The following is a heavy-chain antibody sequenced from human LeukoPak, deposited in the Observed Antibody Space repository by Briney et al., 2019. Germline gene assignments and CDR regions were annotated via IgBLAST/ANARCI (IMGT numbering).Heavy chain of an antibody. Sequence: GGSLRLSCAASGFTFSSYSMNWVRQAPGKGLEWVSSISSSSYIYYADSVKGRFTISRDNAKNSLYLQMNSLRAEDTAVYYCARDAPSITMIVVPISWGQGTLVTVSS. CDR1: GFTFSSYS. D-gene: IGHD3-22*01. CDR3: ARDAPSITMIVVPIS. J-gene: IGHJ4*02. V-gene: IGHV3-21*01. CDR2: ISSSSYI.